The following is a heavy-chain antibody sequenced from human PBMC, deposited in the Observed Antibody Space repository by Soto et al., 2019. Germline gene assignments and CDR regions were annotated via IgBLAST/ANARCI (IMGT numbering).Heavy chain of an antibody. J-gene: IGHJ3*01. CDR1: GYTFTGYA. CDR3: ARGAATKIVVVMYDSLEL. CDR2: INPIFGTA. Sequence: GASVKVSCKASGYTFTGYAMHWVRQAPGQRLEWMGGINPIFGTAQYSQEFQGRLTISADESARTAYMELSGLRSEDTAVYYCARGAATKIVVVMYDSLELWGQGTMVTVSS. D-gene: IGHD3-22*01. V-gene: IGHV1-3*03.